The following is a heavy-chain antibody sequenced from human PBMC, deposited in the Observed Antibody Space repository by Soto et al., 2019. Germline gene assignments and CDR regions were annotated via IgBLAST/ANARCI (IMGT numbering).Heavy chain of an antibody. V-gene: IGHV4-30-4*01. CDR1: GGSISSGDYY. CDR2: IYYSGST. CDR3: ARDSGSGYDSSRRYFDY. J-gene: IGHJ4*02. D-gene: IGHD3-22*01. Sequence: SETLSLTCTVSGGSISSGDYYWSWIRQPPGEGLEWIGYIYYSGSTYYNPSLKSRVTISVDTPKNQFSLKLSSVTAADTAVYYCARDSGSGYDSSRRYFDYWGQGTLVTVSS.